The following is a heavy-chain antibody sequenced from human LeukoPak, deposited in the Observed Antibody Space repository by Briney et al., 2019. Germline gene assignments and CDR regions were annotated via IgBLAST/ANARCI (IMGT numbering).Heavy chain of an antibody. CDR1: GYTFTSYD. CDR2: MNPNSGNT. CDR3: ARDPLGDYGDYMDV. D-gene: IGHD4-17*01. J-gene: IGHJ6*03. V-gene: IGHV1-8*01. Sequence: ASVKVSCKASGYTFTSYDINWVRQATGQGLEWMGWMNPNSGNTGYAQKFQGRVTMTRDMSTSTVYMELSSLRSEDTAVYYCARDPLGDYGDYMDVWGKGTTVTVSS.